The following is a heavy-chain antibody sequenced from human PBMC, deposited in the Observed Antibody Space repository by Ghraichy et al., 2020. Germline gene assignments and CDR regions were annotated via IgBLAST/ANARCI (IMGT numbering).Heavy chain of an antibody. CDR1: GFSLSTSGVG. V-gene: IGHV2-5*02. CDR2: IYWDDDK. D-gene: IGHD3-22*01. CDR3: AHASKGRKMIVSKKNWFDP. Sequence: SGPTLVKPTQTLTLTCTFSGFSLSTSGVGVGWIRQPPGKALEWLALIYWDDDKRYSPSLKSRLTITKDTSKNQVVLTMTNMDPVDTATYYCAHASKGRKMIVSKKNWFDPWGQGTLVTVSS. J-gene: IGHJ5*02.